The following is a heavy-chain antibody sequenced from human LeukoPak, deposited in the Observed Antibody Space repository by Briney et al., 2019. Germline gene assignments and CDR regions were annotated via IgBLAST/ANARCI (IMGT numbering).Heavy chain of an antibody. Sequence: ASVKVSCKASGYTFIRYDMSWVRQATGQGLEWMGWISAYNGNTNYAQKLQGRVTMTTDTSTSTAYMELRSLRSDDTAVYYCASAPNYYDSSGYYLDAFDIWGQGTMVTVSS. J-gene: IGHJ3*02. V-gene: IGHV1-18*01. CDR3: ASAPNYYDSSGYYLDAFDI. CDR2: ISAYNGNT. D-gene: IGHD3-22*01. CDR1: GYTFIRYD.